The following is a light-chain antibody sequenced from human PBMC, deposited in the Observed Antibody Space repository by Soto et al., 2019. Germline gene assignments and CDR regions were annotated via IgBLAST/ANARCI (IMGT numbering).Light chain of an antibody. J-gene: IGKJ3*01. CDR3: QQYNNWPRVT. V-gene: IGKV3-15*01. Sequence: TQSPSFLSASVGDRVTITCRASQGISSYLAWYQQKPGQAPRLLIYGASTRATGIPARFSGSGSGTEFTLTISSLQSEDFAVYYCQQYNNWPRVTFGPGTKVDIK. CDR1: QGISSY. CDR2: GAS.